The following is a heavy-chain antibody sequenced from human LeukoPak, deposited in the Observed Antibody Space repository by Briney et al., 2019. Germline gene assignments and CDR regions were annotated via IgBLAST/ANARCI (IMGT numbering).Heavy chain of an antibody. CDR1: GGSISGYY. CDR2: INHSGST. J-gene: IGHJ6*03. V-gene: IGHV4-34*01. Sequence: SETLSLTCTVSGGSISGYYWSWIRQPPGKGLEWIGEINHSGSTNYNPSLKSRVTISVDTSKNQFSLKLSSVTAADTAVYYCARGRNYYGSGSYPYYYYYMDVWGKGTTVTVSS. D-gene: IGHD3-10*01. CDR3: ARGRNYYGSGSYPYYYYYMDV.